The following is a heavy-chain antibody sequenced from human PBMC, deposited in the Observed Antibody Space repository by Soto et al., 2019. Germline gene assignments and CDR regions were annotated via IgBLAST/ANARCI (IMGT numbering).Heavy chain of an antibody. D-gene: IGHD1-1*01. Sequence: QVQLVQSGAEVKKPGSSVKVSCKASGGTFRNYIISWVRQAPGQGLEWMGRLIPILHKTKNLQKFQGRVTHSADKSTVKAYIDLSSLTSADTAVYYCARAETGRLGDFDIWGQETIVTVAS. J-gene: IGHJ3*02. CDR3: ARAETGRLGDFDI. CDR1: GGTFRNYI. V-gene: IGHV1-69*08. CDR2: LIPILHKT.